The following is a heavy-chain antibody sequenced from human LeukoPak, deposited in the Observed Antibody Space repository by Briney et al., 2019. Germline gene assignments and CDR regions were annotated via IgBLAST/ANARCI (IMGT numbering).Heavy chain of an antibody. V-gene: IGHV3-48*01. CDR2: ISSSSSTI. CDR3: ARDQRLWFYDY. CDR1: GFTFSDHY. J-gene: IGHJ4*02. D-gene: IGHD3-10*01. Sequence: GGSLRLSCAASGFTFSDHYMDWVRQAPGKGLEWVSYISSSSSTIYYADSVKGRFTISRDNAKNSLYLQMNSLRAEDTAVYYCARDQRLWFYDYWGQGTLVTVSS.